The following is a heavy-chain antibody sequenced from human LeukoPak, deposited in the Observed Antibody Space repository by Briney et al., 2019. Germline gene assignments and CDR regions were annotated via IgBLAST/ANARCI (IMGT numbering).Heavy chain of an antibody. V-gene: IGHV3-23*01. CDR2: ISGGGGST. CDR3: ARRTITGGGDCLDY. J-gene: IGHJ4*02. D-gene: IGHD2-21*02. Sequence: GGSLRLSCAASGFTFSSYAMSWVRQAPGKGLEWVSSISGGGGSTYYADSVKGRFTISRDNSKNTLYLQIDSLTADDTAIYYCARRTITGGGDCLDYWGQGTLISVSS. CDR1: GFTFSSYA.